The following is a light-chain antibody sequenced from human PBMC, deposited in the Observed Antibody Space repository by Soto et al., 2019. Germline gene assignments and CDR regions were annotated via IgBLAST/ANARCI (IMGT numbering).Light chain of an antibody. J-gene: IGKJ5*01. V-gene: IGKV1-33*01. CDR2: DAS. CDR3: QQYDTPLPIT. CDR1: QDISKN. Sequence: IQMTQSPSSLSASVGDRVTITCQASQDISKNLNWYQQKPGKAPKLLIYDASSLQTGVPSRFSGSGSATHFTFTCSRLQPEDVATYYCQQYDTPLPITFGQGTRLEIK.